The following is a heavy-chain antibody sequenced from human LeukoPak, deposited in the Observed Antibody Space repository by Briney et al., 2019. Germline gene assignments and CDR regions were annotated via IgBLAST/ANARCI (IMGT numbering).Heavy chain of an antibody. J-gene: IGHJ6*03. D-gene: IGHD2-21*01. CDR1: GGSFSGYY. CDR2: INHSGST. CDR3: ARCGVPIYYYYMHV. V-gene: IGHV4-34*01. Sequence: SETLSLTCAVYGGSFSGYYWSWIRQPPGKGLEWIGEINHSGSTYYNPSLKSRVTISVDTSKNQFSLKLNSVTAADTAVYYCARCGVPIYYYYMHVWGKGTTVTISS.